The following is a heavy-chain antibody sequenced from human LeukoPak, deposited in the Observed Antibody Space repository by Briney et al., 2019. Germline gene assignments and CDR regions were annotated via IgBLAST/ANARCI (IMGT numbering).Heavy chain of an antibody. CDR3: ARGRHYNACPAGH. Sequence: GGSLRLSGVASGFTFSRHSLSGVRQAPGKGWGGISSINRGGDDKDYADSVKSRFTIYRSNANNLVYLQVNTLRAEDTAVFYCARGRHYNACPAGHWGQGTQVPVSS. J-gene: IGHJ4*02. CDR2: INRGGDDK. V-gene: IGHV3-21*04. D-gene: IGHD3-10*01. CDR1: GFTFSRHS.